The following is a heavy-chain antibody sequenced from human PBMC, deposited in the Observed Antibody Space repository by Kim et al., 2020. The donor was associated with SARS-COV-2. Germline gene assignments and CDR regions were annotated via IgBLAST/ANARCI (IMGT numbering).Heavy chain of an antibody. V-gene: IGHV3-53*01. CDR1: GFTVSDKY. Sequence: GGSLRLSCAASGFTVSDKYMTWVRQAPGKGLEWVSLIYSDGNTYYADSVKGRFTISRDNSENTVYLQMNSLRAEDTAVYFCASGYCGDGSCSFRHGMDVWGQGTTVTVSS. CDR2: IYSDGNT. D-gene: IGHD2-15*01. CDR3: ASGYCGDGSCSFRHGMDV. J-gene: IGHJ6*02.